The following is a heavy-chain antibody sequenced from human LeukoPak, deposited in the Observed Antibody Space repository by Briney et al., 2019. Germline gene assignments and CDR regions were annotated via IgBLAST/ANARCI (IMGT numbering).Heavy chain of an antibody. J-gene: IGHJ4*02. CDR2: IYYSGST. D-gene: IGHD5-24*01. CDR1: GGSISSYY. CDR3: ARRGGDGYNYGIDY. V-gene: IGHV4-59*08. Sequence: PSETLSLTCTVSGGSISSYYWSWIRQPPGKGLEWIGYIYYSGSTNYNSSLKSRVTISVDTSKNQFSLKLSSVTAADTAVYYCARRGGDGYNYGIDYWGQGTLVTVSS.